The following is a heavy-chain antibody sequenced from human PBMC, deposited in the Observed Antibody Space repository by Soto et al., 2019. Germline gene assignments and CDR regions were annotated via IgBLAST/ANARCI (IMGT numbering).Heavy chain of an antibody. CDR3: AKKSLGSITLPALYYFDY. V-gene: IGHV3-23*01. J-gene: IGHJ4*02. CDR2: ISGGGDAT. D-gene: IGHD7-27*01. CDR1: GFTFGNYV. Sequence: VQLLESGGGLVQPGGSLRLSCAASGFTFGNYVFSWVRQAPGKGLEWVSVISGGGDATYYPDSVKGRFTTSRDNSKNTVYLQMNSLRAEDTAVYYCAKKSLGSITLPALYYFDYWGQGTLVTVSS.